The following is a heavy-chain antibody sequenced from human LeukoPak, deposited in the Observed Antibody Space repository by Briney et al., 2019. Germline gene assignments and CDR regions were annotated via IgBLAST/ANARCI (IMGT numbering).Heavy chain of an antibody. V-gene: IGHV3-7*03. D-gene: IGHD2-15*01. Sequence: PGGSLRLSCAASGFTLSSYWMSWVRQAPGKGLEWVASIKKDGSEKYYVDSVKGRSTISRDNAKNSLYLQMNSLRGEDTAVYYCAREVDGGYCSGGSCYAFDIRGQGTMVTVSS. CDR1: GFTLSSYW. CDR3: AREVDGGYCSGGSCYAFDI. J-gene: IGHJ3*02. CDR2: IKKDGSEK.